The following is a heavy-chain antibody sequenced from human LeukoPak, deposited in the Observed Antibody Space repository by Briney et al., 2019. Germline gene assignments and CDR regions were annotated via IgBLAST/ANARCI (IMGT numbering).Heavy chain of an antibody. V-gene: IGHV3-23*01. Sequence: GGSLRLSCAASGFTFSSYEMNWVRQAPGKGLERVSTMSGDATSTYYADSVKGRFTISRDNSKNTLYLQMNSLRAEDTAVYYCAKRTSGSSWYSSDYWGQGTLVTV. CDR1: GFTFSSYE. D-gene: IGHD6-13*01. CDR3: AKRTSGSSWYSSDY. J-gene: IGHJ4*02. CDR2: MSGDATST.